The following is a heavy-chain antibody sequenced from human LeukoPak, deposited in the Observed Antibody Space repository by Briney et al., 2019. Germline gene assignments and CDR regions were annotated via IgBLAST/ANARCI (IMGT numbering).Heavy chain of an antibody. D-gene: IGHD2-2*01. J-gene: IGHJ5*02. CDR3: ARGSRTSYGWFDP. Sequence: SETLSLTCAVYGGSFSGYYWSWIRQPPGKGREWIGEINHSGSTNYNPSLKSRVTISVDTSKNQFSLKLSSVTAADTAVYYCARGSRTSYGWFDPWGQGTLVTVSS. V-gene: IGHV4-34*01. CDR2: INHSGST. CDR1: GGSFSGYY.